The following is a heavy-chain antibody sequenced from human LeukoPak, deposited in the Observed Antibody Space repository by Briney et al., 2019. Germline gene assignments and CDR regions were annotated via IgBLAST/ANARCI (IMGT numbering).Heavy chain of an antibody. CDR3: ARTRNRNQLLWSY. CDR1: GYTLTELS. V-gene: IGHV1-24*01. CDR2: FDPEDGKT. Sequence: GASVKVSCKVSGYTLTELSMFWVRQAPGKGLEWMGSFDPEDGKTVYAQKFQGRVTMTEDTSTDTAYMELSSLRSEDTAVYYCARTRNRNQLLWSYWGQGTLVTVSS. D-gene: IGHD2-2*01. J-gene: IGHJ4*02.